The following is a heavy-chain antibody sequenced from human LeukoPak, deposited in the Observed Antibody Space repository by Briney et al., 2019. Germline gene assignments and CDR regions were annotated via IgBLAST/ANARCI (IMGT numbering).Heavy chain of an antibody. V-gene: IGHV3-7*02. CDR1: GFTFTSYW. J-gene: IGHJ5*02. D-gene: IGHD3-16*01. Sequence: GGSLRLSCAASGFTFTSYWMSWVRQAPGKGREWMANIKQDGSEKLYVDSLKGRFTISRDNAKNSLYLHMNSLRAEDTAVYYCANQSFGRFDPWGQGTLVTVSS. CDR3: ANQSFGRFDP. CDR2: IKQDGSEK.